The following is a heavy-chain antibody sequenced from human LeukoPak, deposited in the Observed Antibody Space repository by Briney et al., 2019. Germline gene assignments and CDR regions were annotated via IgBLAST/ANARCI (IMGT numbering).Heavy chain of an antibody. CDR2: IDYSGNT. J-gene: IGHJ4*02. D-gene: IGHD6-19*01. V-gene: IGHV4-59*01. Sequence: SETLSLSCTVSGGSFSSYYWTWIRQPPGKGLEWIAYIDYSGNTNYSPSLKSRVTISVDTSRNQFSLKLSSVTAADTAVYYCARVGSWYYFDYWGQGTPVTVSS. CDR1: GGSFSSYY. CDR3: ARVGSWYYFDY.